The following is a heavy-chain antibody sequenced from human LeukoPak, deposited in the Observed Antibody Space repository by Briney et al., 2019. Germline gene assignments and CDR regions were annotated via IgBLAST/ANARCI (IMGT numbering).Heavy chain of an antibody. J-gene: IGHJ5*01. CDR1: GFTFSTYW. D-gene: IGHD6-19*01. Sequence: QSGGSLRLSCAASGFTFSTYWMSWVRQAPGKGLEWVANIKQDGSDKNYADSVKGRFTISRDSAKNLVYLQMNSLRVDDTAVYYCAREQWLFDFWGRGTLVTVSS. CDR3: AREQWLFDF. CDR2: IKQDGSDK. V-gene: IGHV3-7*01.